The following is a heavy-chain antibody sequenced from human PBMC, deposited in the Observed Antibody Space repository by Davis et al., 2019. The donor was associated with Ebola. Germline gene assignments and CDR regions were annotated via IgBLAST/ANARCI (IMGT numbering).Heavy chain of an antibody. CDR2: INTSAGST. J-gene: IGHJ4*02. CDR1: GYTFTTYH. Sequence: ASVKVSCKASGYTFTTYHIHWVRQAPGQGLEWLGIINTSAGSTFSAQKFQGRVTLTRDTSTSTVYMELSSLTSEDTAVYFCAGEEDYWGQGTLVTVSS. V-gene: IGHV1-46*01. CDR3: AGEEDY.